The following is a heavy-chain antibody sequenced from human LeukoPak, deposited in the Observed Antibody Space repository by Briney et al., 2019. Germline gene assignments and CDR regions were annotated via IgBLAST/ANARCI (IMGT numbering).Heavy chain of an antibody. CDR3: ARRRGDSSSRDY. Sequence: SETLSLTCTVSDGSINSRGLYWGWIRQPPGKGLEWIGNIYYGGSTNYNPSLKSRVTISVDTPKNHFSLKLTSVTAADTAVYYCARRRGDSSSRDYWGQGTLVTVSS. V-gene: IGHV4-39*02. CDR1: DGSINSRGLY. J-gene: IGHJ4*02. D-gene: IGHD6-13*01. CDR2: IYYGGST.